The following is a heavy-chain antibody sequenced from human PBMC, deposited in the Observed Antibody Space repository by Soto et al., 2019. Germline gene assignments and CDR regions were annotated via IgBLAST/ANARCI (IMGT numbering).Heavy chain of an antibody. Sequence: EVQLVESGGGLVQPGGSLRLSCAASGFTFSSYAMHWVRQAPGKGLEYVSAISSNGGSTYYANSVKGRFTISRDNSKNTLYLQMGSLSAEEMAVYYWARGPGYYFDYWGQGTLFTVSS. J-gene: IGHJ4*02. CDR3: ARGPGYYFDY. CDR2: ISSNGGST. V-gene: IGHV3-64*01. CDR1: GFTFSSYA.